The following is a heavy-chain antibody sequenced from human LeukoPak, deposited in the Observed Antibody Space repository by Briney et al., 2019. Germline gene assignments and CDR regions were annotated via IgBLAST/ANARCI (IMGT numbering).Heavy chain of an antibody. CDR2: IKRKSDGETT. CDR3: TRDDPDGMDV. J-gene: IGHJ6*02. CDR1: GFRFNNAW. Sequence: GGSLRLSCAASGFRFNNAWMSWVRQAPGKGLEWVGRIKRKSDGETTDYAAPVKGRFTISRDDLKNTLYLQMESLKSEDTAVYYCTRDDPDGMDVWGQGTTVTVSS. V-gene: IGHV3-15*01.